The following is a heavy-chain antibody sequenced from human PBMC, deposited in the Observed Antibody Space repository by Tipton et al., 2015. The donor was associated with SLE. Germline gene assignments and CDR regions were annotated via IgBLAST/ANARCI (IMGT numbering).Heavy chain of an antibody. Sequence: TLSLTCIVSGASITTEGYSWSWLRQPPGKGLEWIGYIFHTGSAYYNPSLRSRLTISLDTSKNQFSLKLSSVTAADAAVYYCARGVLRPFDYWGQGTLVTVSS. CDR3: ARGVLRPFDY. CDR1: GASITTEGYS. J-gene: IGHJ4*02. V-gene: IGHV4-30-2*01. D-gene: IGHD1-1*01. CDR2: IFHTGSA.